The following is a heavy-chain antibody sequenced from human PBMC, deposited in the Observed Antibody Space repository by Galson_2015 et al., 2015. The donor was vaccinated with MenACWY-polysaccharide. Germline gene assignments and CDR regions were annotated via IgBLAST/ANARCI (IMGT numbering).Heavy chain of an antibody. CDR3: ARKFTYGLD. Sequence: SLRLSCAASGFTVSSNYMSWVRQASGKGLEWVSVIYSGGSTDYADSVKGRFFISRDNSKNTLYLQMNRLRAEDTAVYYCARKFTYGLDWGQGTLVTVSS. CDR2: IYSGGST. V-gene: IGHV3-53*01. CDR1: GFTVSSNY. J-gene: IGHJ4*02. D-gene: IGHD3-10*01.